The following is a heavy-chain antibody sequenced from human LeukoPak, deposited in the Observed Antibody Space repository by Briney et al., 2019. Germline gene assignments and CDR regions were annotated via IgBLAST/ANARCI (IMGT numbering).Heavy chain of an antibody. V-gene: IGHV3-64*02. CDR1: GFTLSSFS. J-gene: IGHJ4*02. CDR2: INYKGGPT. CDR3: ARVGPETAFDY. D-gene: IGHD1-14*01. Sequence: GGSLRLSCAASGFTLSSFSMHWVRQSPGRGLEYVSAINYKGGPTYYADSVKGRFTISTDNSKNTLYLQMASLRGEDMAVYYCARVGPETAFDYWGQGTLVTVSS.